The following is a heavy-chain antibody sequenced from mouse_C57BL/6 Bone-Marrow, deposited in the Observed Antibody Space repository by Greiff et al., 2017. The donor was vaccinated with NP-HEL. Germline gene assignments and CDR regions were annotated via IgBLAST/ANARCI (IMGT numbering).Heavy chain of an antibody. CDR2: INYDGSST. CDR1: GFTFSDYY. Sequence: EVMLVESEGGLVQPGSSMKLSCTASGFTFSDYYMAWVRQVPEKGLEWVANINYDGSSTYYLDSLKSRFIISRDNAKNILYLQMSSLKSEDTATYYCARDTAYYSNSYAMDYWGQGTSVTVSS. D-gene: IGHD2-5*01. J-gene: IGHJ4*01. V-gene: IGHV5-16*01. CDR3: ARDTAYYSNSYAMDY.